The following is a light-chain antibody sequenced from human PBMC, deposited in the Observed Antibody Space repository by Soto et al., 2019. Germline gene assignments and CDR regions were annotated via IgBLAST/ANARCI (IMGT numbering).Light chain of an antibody. Sequence: DIQLTQSPSTLSASVGDRVTITCRASQTISGNLAWYKQKPGKAPNLLIYKASYLESGVPSRFSGSGSGAEFTLTIRSLQPDDFATYYCQQYTDYSWPFGQGTKVEIK. CDR3: QQYTDYSWP. CDR2: KAS. CDR1: QTISGN. J-gene: IGKJ1*01. V-gene: IGKV1-5*03.